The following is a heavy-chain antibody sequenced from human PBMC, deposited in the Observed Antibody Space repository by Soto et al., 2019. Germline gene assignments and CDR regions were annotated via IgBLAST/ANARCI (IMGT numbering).Heavy chain of an antibody. D-gene: IGHD3-10*01. CDR2: IYYSGSP. Sequence: SETLSLTCTVSGGSISSYYWSWIRQPPGKGLERIGYIYYSGSPNYNPSLKSRVTISVDTSKNQFSLKLSSVTAADTAVYYCARVWGGAFDIWGQGTMVTVSS. CDR1: GGSISSYY. CDR3: ARVWGGAFDI. V-gene: IGHV4-59*01. J-gene: IGHJ3*02.